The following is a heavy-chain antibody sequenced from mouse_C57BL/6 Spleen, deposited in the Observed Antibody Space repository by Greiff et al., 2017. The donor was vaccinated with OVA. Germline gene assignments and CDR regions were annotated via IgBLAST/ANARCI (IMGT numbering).Heavy chain of an antibody. J-gene: IGHJ2*01. CDR1: GFHNKNPY. D-gene: IGHD1-1*01. CDR2: IDSANGNT. V-gene: IGHV14-3*01. Sequence: EVPVPHSVAELVRPGASVQLFFTASGFHNKNPYMHLVKQRPEQGLEWIGRIDSANGNTKYAPKFQGKATITADTSSNTAYLQLSSLTSEDTAIYYCASSYYGSSPNYFDYWGQGTTLTVSS. CDR3: ASSYYGSSPNYFDY.